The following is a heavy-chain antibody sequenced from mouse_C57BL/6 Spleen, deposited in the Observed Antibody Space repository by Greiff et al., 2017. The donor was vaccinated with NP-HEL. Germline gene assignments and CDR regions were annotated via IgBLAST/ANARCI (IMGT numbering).Heavy chain of an antibody. CDR3: ARSYDGYSGY. V-gene: IGHV1-82*01. CDR2: IYPGDGDT. CDR1: GYAFSSSW. J-gene: IGHJ2*01. D-gene: IGHD2-3*01. Sequence: VQLQQSGPELVKPGASVKISCKASGYAFSSSWMNWVKPRPGKGLEWIGRIYPGDGDTNYNGKFKGKATLTADKSSSTAYMQLSSLTSEDSAVYFCARSYDGYSGYWGQGTTLTVSS.